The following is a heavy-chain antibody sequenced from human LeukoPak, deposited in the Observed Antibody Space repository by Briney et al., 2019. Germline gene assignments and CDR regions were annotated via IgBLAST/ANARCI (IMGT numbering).Heavy chain of an antibody. Sequence: SETLSLTCTVSGGSISSSNYFWGWIRQPPGKGLEWIGTIYYTGTTYYNSSLKSRVTISVDTSKNQFSLKLSSVTAADTAVYYCARETVRIAARGLYFDYWGQGTLVTVSS. CDR2: IYYTGTT. CDR3: ARETVRIAARGLYFDY. V-gene: IGHV4-39*07. J-gene: IGHJ4*02. CDR1: GGSISSSNYF. D-gene: IGHD6-6*01.